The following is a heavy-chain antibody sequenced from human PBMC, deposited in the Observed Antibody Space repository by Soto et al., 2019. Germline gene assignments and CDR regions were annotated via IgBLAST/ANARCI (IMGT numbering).Heavy chain of an antibody. J-gene: IGHJ4*02. V-gene: IGHV3-30-3*01. CDR2: ISYDGSNK. CDR3: ARDTPQKEFDY. CDR1: GFTFSSYV. Sequence: QVQLVESGGGVVQPGRSLRLSCAASGFTFSSYVMHWVRQAPGKGLEWVAVISYDGSNKYYADSVKGRFTISRDNSKNTLHLQMNSLRGEDTAVYYCARDTPQKEFDYWGQGTLVTVSS.